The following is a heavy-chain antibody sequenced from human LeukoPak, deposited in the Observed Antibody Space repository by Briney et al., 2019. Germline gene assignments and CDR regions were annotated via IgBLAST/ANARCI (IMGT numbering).Heavy chain of an antibody. V-gene: IGHV4-30-4*08. J-gene: IGHJ5*02. CDR1: GGSISSGDYY. Sequence: SQTLSLTCTVSGGSISSGDYYWSWIRQPPGKGLEWIGYIYYSGSTYYNPSLKSRVTISVDTSKNQFSLKLSSVTAADTAVYYCARAAGVWFGELFPGNWFDPWGQGTLVTVSS. D-gene: IGHD3-10*01. CDR2: IYYSGST. CDR3: ARAAGVWFGELFPGNWFDP.